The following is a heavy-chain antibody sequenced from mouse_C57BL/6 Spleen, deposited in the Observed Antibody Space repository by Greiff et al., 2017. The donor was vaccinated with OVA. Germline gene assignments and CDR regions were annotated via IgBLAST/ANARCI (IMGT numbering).Heavy chain of an antibody. CDR1: GYTFTSYW. Sequence: QVQLQQPGAELVKPGASVKLSCKASGYTFTSYWMHWVKQRPGRGLEWIGRIYPNSGGTKYNEKFKSKATLTVDTSSSTAYMQLSSLTSEASAVYYCARKGFDYWGQGTTLTVSA. J-gene: IGHJ2*01. V-gene: IGHV1-72*01. CDR2: IYPNSGGT. CDR3: ARKGFDY.